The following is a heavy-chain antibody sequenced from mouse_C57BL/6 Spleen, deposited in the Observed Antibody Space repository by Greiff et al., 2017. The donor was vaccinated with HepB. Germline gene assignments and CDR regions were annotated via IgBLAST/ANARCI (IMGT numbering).Heavy chain of an antibody. CDR2: ISSGGSYT. J-gene: IGHJ2*01. V-gene: IGHV5-6*02. CDR3: ARHPTMITFDY. CDR1: GFTFSSYG. Sequence: EVKLVESGGDLVKPGGSLKLSCAASGFTFSSYGMSWVRQTPDKRLEWVATISSGGSYTYYPDSVKGRFTISRDNAKNTLYLQMSSLKSEDTAMYYCARHPTMITFDYWGQGTTLTVSS. D-gene: IGHD2-4*01.